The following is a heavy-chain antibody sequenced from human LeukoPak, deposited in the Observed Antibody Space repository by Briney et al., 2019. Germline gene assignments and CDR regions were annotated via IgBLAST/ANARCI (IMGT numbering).Heavy chain of an antibody. V-gene: IGHV3-53*05. J-gene: IGHJ5*02. CDR1: GFTVSSDY. CDR2: IYSGGST. Sequence: PGGSLRLSCAASGFTVSSDYMNWVRQAPGKGLEWVSVIYSGGSTYYADSVKGRFTISRDKSKNTVYLQMNSLRFEDTAMYYCARNWFDPWGQGTLVTVSS. CDR3: ARNWFDP.